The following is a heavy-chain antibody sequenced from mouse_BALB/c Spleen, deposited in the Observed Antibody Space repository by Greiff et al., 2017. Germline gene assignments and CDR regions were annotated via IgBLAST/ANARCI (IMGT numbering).Heavy chain of an antibody. CDR2: ILPGSGST. V-gene: IGHV1-9*01. CDR3: ARDARSFAY. CDR1: GYTFSSYW. Sequence: QVQLQQSGAELMKPGASVKISCKATGYTFSSYWIEWVKQRPGHGLEWIGEILPGSGSTNYNEKFKGKATFTADTSSNTAYMQLSSLTSEDSAVYYCARDARSFAYWGQGTLVTVSA. J-gene: IGHJ3*01.